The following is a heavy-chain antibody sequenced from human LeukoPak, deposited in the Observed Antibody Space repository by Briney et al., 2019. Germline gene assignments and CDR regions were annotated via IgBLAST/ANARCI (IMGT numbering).Heavy chain of an antibody. CDR3: TRDLNGITMVRGEKLDY. V-gene: IGHV3-49*03. D-gene: IGHD3-10*01. CDR1: GFTFGDYA. Sequence: PGRSLRLSCTASGFTFGDYAMSWFRQAPGKGLEWVGLIRSKAYGGTTEYAASVKGRFTISRDDSKSIAYLQMNSLKTEDTAVYYCTRDLNGITMVRGEKLDYWGQGTLVTVSS. J-gene: IGHJ4*02. CDR2: IRSKAYGGTT.